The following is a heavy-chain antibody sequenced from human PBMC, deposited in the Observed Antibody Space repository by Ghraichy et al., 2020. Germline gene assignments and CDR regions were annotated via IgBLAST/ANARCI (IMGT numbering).Heavy chain of an antibody. D-gene: IGHD6-13*01. Sequence: GESLNISCAASGFTFSRYGMHWVRQAPGKGLEWVAFTRYDGSTKYYADSVKGRFTISRDNSKNTLYLQMNSLRAEDTAVYYCAKDSYSSSWYYYYYYMDVWGKGTTVTVSS. V-gene: IGHV3-30*02. J-gene: IGHJ6*03. CDR1: GFTFSRYG. CDR2: TRYDGSTK. CDR3: AKDSYSSSWYYYYYYMDV.